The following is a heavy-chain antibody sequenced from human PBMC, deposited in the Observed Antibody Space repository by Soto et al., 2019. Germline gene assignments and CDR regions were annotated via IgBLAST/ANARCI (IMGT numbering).Heavy chain of an antibody. CDR2: ISGGGAYT. CDR1: GFTFINYV. D-gene: IGHD2-2*01. V-gene: IGHV3-23*01. CDR3: ATEGNSTRWHSDY. J-gene: IGHJ4*02. Sequence: EVQLLESGGGLVQPGGSLRLSCAASGFTFINYVMRWVRQAPGKGLECVSSISGGGAYTYYADSVKGRFTISRDDSKNTLFLQMKSLRADDPAVYYCATEGNSTRWHSDYWGQGPLVTVSS.